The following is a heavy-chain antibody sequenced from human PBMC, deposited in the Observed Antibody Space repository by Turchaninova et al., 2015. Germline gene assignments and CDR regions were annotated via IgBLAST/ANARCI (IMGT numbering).Heavy chain of an antibody. Sequence: QVRLQESGPGLVRPSETLALTRDVSVFTINNNYYWGWIRQPPATGREWIGSMHHSGSTYYNPSLTSRVTISVDSSKNQISLKLRSVTAADTAVYYCARRFKWELLGVFDYWGQGALVTVSS. CDR2: MHHSGST. CDR3: ARRFKWELLGVFDY. D-gene: IGHD1-26*01. V-gene: IGHV4-38-2*01. CDR1: VFTINNNYY. J-gene: IGHJ4*02.